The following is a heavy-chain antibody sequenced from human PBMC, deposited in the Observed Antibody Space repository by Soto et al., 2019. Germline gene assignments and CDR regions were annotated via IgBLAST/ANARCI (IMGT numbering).Heavy chain of an antibody. CDR2: ISSSSSYI. CDR1: GFTFSSYS. CDR3: ARDSNYCSSTSCYSDY. J-gene: IGHJ4*02. V-gene: IGHV3-21*01. D-gene: IGHD2-2*01. Sequence: EVQLVESGGGLVKPGGSLRLSCAASGFTFSSYSMNWVRQAPGKGLEWVSSISSSSSYIYYADSVKGRFTISRDNAKNSLYLQMNSLRAEDTAVYYCARDSNYCSSTSCYSDYWGQGTLVTVSS.